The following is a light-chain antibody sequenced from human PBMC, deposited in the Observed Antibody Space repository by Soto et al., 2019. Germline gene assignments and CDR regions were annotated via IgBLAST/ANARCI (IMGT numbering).Light chain of an antibody. J-gene: IGLJ2*01. V-gene: IGLV2-14*01. CDR3: SSYTSSSTLVV. Sequence: QSVLTQLACVSGSPGQSVTISCTGTSSDVGGYNYVSWYQQHPGKAPKLMIYDVSNRPSGVSNRFSGSKSGNTASLTISGLQAEDEADYYCSSYTSSSTLVVFGGGTKLTVL. CDR2: DVS. CDR1: SSDVGGYNY.